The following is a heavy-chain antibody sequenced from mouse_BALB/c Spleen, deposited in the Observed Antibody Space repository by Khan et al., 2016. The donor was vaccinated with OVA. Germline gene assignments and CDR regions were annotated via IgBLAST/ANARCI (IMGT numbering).Heavy chain of an antibody. D-gene: IGHD1-1*01. CDR1: GFSFSSYS. CDR3: TRHRSYYGSNPYFDN. CDR2: ISSGGSYT. J-gene: IGHJ2*01. Sequence: VQLKESGGGLVRPGGSLKLSCGASGFSFSSYSMSWVRQTPEKRLEWVATISSGGSYTYYPDSVKGRFTISRDNAKNTLYLQLSSLKSEDSAMYYCTRHRSYYGSNPYFDNWGQGTTLTVSS. V-gene: IGHV5-6-4*01.